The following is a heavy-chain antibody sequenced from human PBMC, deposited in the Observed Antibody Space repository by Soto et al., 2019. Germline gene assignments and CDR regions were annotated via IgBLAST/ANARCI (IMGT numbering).Heavy chain of an antibody. CDR1: GYTFTCYG. D-gene: IGHD2-15*01. V-gene: IGHV1-18*01. CDR3: ARSEGYCSGGSCDNNWFDP. Sequence: ASVKVSCKASGYTFTCYGISWVRQAPGQGLEWMGWISAYNGNTNYAQKLQGRVTMTTDTSTSTAYMELRSLRSDDTAVYYCARSEGYCSGGSCDNNWFDPWGQGTLVTVSS. CDR2: ISAYNGNT. J-gene: IGHJ5*02.